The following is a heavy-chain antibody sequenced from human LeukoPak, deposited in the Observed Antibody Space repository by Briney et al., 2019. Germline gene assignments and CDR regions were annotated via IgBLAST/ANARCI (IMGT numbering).Heavy chain of an antibody. V-gene: IGHV3-74*01. CDR1: GFTFSSYW. D-gene: IGHD2-15*01. CDR2: INSDGSST. CDR3: ASRRGGIVGDY. Sequence: GGSLRLSCAASGFTFSSYWMHWVRQAPGKGLVWVSRINSDGSSTSYADSVKGRFTISRDNSKNTVYLQMNSLRAEDTAVYYCASRRGGIVGDYWGQGTLVTVSS. J-gene: IGHJ4*02.